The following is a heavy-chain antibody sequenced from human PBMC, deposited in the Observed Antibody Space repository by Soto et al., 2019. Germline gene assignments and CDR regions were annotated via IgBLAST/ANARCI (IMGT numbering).Heavy chain of an antibody. J-gene: IGHJ6*03. Sequence: GGSLRLSCAASGFTFSNAWMSWVRQAPGKGLEWVGRIKSKTDGGTTDYAAPVKGRFTISRDDSKNTLYLQMNSLKTEDTAVYYCTTDFSQHDYGPILYMDVWGKGTTVTVSS. CDR1: GFTFSNAW. CDR3: TTDFSQHDYGPILYMDV. V-gene: IGHV3-15*01. D-gene: IGHD4-17*01. CDR2: IKSKTDGGTT.